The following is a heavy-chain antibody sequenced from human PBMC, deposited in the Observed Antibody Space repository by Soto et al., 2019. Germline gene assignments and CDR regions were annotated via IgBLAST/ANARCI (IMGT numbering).Heavy chain of an antibody. CDR2: IIPILGIA. J-gene: IGHJ5*02. V-gene: IGHV1-69*08. Sequence: QVQLVQSGAEVKKPGSSVKVSCKASGGTFSSYTISWVRQAPGQGLEWMGRIIPILGIANYAQKFQGRVTITADKSTSTAYMELSSLRSEDTAVYYCARDYNCSSTSCYILWFDPWGQGTLVTVSS. D-gene: IGHD2-2*02. CDR1: GGTFSSYT. CDR3: ARDYNCSSTSCYILWFDP.